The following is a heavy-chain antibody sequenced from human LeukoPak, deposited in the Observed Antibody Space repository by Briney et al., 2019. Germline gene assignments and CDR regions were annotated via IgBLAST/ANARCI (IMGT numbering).Heavy chain of an antibody. CDR1: GLTFSSHW. CDR2: ITNDGSST. CDR3: AKSKRTRDSSGYYQYYFDY. Sequence: GGSLRLSCAASGLTFSSHWMHWVRQAPGKGLVWVSRITNDGSSTTYADSVKGRFTISRDNAKNMLYLQMNSLRAEDTAVYYCAKSKRTRDSSGYYQYYFDYWGQGTLVTVSS. V-gene: IGHV3-74*01. D-gene: IGHD3-22*01. J-gene: IGHJ4*02.